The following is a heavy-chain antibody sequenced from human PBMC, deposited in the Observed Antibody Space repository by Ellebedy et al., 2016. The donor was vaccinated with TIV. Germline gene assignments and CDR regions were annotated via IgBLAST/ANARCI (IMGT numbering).Heavy chain of an antibody. Sequence: PGGSLRLSCVASGFTFSHYGMHWVRQAPGKGLEWVAFVEYDASNKDYADSVKGRFTISRDTSKNTLYLQMDGLRPDDTAVYYCAAKAAQFFFEFWGQGTLVAVSS. CDR2: VEYDASNK. V-gene: IGHV3-30*02. CDR3: AAKAAQFFFEF. CDR1: GFTFSHYG. J-gene: IGHJ4*02. D-gene: IGHD3-3*01.